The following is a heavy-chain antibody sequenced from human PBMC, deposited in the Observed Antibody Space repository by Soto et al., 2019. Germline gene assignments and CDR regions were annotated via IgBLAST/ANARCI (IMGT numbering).Heavy chain of an antibody. CDR3: ARLLGYCSSTSCYALYGMDV. CDR2: IDPSDSYT. D-gene: IGHD2-2*01. V-gene: IGHV5-10-1*01. CDR1: GYSFTSYW. J-gene: IGHJ6*02. Sequence: PGESLKISCKGSGYSFTSYWISWVRQMPGKGLEWMGRIDPSDSYTNYSPSFQGHVTISADKSISTAYLQWSSLKASDTAMYYCARLLGYCSSTSCYALYGMDVWGQGTRVTVSS.